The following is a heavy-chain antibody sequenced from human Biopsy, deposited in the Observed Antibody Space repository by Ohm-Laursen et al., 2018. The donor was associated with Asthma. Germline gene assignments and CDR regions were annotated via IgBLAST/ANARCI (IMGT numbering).Heavy chain of an antibody. CDR1: RINLRNFG. CDR3: ATPASPGPGADAMDL. V-gene: IGHV3-30*03. D-gene: IGHD6-6*01. J-gene: IGHJ3*01. Sequence: SLRLSCAASRINLRNFGVFWVRQAPGKGLEWLAWISHQGPYTAYADSVKGRFTVSRDNYHNTASLVLDSLRPDDTGVYYCATPASPGPGADAMDLWSQGTVVTVSS. CDR2: ISHQGPYT.